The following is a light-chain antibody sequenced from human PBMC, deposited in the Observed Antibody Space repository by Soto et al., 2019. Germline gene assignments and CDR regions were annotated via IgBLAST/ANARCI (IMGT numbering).Light chain of an antibody. V-gene: IGKV1-12*01. CDR3: HQYNDRAPIT. CDR2: AVS. J-gene: IGKJ5*01. Sequence: IQITQSPSSVSASEGDIVTITCRARQCISGWLAWYQQKAGXAPNLLTFAVSSVHSGAPSRFSTSGCSTDFTRTISSLQSEDFAVYYCHQYNDRAPITFGQGTRMEIK. CDR1: QCISGW.